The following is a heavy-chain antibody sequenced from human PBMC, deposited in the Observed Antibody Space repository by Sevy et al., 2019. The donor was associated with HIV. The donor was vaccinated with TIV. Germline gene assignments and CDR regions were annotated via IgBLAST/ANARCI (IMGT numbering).Heavy chain of an antibody. D-gene: IGHD3-3*01. CDR2: ISGFNGDT. Sequence: ASVKVSCKASGYTFTNYAISWVRQAPGQGLEWMGWISGFNGDTKNAEKFQGRFTMTTDTSTNTAYMDLRSLRSDDTAVYYCVRGTTFYDFWTGGDYWGQGTLVTVSS. V-gene: IGHV1-18*01. J-gene: IGHJ4*02. CDR1: GYTFTNYA. CDR3: VRGTTFYDFWTGGDY.